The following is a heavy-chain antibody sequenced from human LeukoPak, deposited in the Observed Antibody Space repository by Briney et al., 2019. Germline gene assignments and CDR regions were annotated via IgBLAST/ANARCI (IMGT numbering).Heavy chain of an antibody. D-gene: IGHD6-13*01. CDR1: GYTFTGYY. CDR3: ARDTRIAAAGPNFDY. CDR2: INPNSGGT. J-gene: IGHJ4*02. V-gene: IGHV1-2*02. Sequence: GASVKVSCKASGYTFTGYYMHWVRQAPGQGLEWMGWINPNSGGTNYAQKLQGRVTMTTDTSTSTAYMELRSLRSDDTAVYYCARDTRIAAAGPNFDYWGQGTLVTVSS.